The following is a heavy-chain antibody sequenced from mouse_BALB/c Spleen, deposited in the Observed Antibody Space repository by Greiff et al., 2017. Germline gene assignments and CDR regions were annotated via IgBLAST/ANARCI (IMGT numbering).Heavy chain of an antibody. V-gene: IGHV5-6-2*01. Sequence: EVQGVESGGGLVKLGGSLKLSCAASGFTFSSYYMSWVRQTPEKRLELVAAINSNGGSTYYPDTVKGRFTISRDNAKNTLYLQMSSLKSEDTALYYCARQINYYGSSYEDYFDYWGQGTTLTVSS. CDR3: ARQINYYGSSYEDYFDY. CDR2: INSNGGST. D-gene: IGHD1-1*01. J-gene: IGHJ2*01. CDR1: GFTFSSYY.